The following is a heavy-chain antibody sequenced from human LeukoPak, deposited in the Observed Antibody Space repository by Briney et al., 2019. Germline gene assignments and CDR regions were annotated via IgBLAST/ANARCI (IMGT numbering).Heavy chain of an antibody. CDR1: GFTFSSYA. CDR2: INHSGST. CDR3: ARGRLRITMVRGDVDAFDI. D-gene: IGHD3-10*01. V-gene: IGHV4-34*01. J-gene: IGHJ3*02. Sequence: GSLRLSCAASGFTFSSYAMSWIRQPPGKGLEWIGEINHSGSTNYNPSLKSRVTISVDTSKNQFSLKLSSVTAADTAVYYCARGRLRITMVRGDVDAFDIWGQGTMVTVSS.